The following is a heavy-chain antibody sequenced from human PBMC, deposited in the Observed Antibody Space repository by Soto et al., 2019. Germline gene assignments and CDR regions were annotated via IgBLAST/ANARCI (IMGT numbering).Heavy chain of an antibody. Sequence: SETLSLTCTVSGGSVSSGSYYWSWIRQPPGKGLEWIGYIYYSGSTNYNPSPKSRVTISVDTSKNQFSLKLSSVTAADTAVYYCAGGSRDYYYGMDVWGQGTTVTVSS. CDR3: AGGSRDYYYGMDV. J-gene: IGHJ6*02. CDR1: GGSVSSGSYY. CDR2: IYYSGST. V-gene: IGHV4-61*01.